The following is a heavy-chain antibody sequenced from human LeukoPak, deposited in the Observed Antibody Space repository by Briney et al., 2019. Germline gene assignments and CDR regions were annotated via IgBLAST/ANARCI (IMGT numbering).Heavy chain of an antibody. Sequence: SETLSLTCAVSGGSISSITWWSWVRQPPGKRLEWIGEIYHTGSTNYNPSLKSRVTMSVDKSKNQFSLNLSSVTAADTAVYYCARDLGEIAVAGEFDYWGQGTLVTVSS. D-gene: IGHD6-19*01. CDR2: IYHTGST. CDR1: GGSISSITW. CDR3: ARDLGEIAVAGEFDY. V-gene: IGHV4-4*02. J-gene: IGHJ4*02.